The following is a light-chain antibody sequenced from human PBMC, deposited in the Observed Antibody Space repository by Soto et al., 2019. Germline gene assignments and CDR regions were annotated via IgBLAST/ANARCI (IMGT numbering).Light chain of an antibody. Sequence: EIVMTQSPATLSVSPGERATLSCRASQSVSSNLAWYQQKPGQAPRLLIYGASTRATCISARFSGSGSGTEFTLTIGSLQSEDFAVYYCQQYNKFPSLTFGGGTKVEI. V-gene: IGKV3-15*01. CDR3: QQYNKFPSLT. CDR1: QSVSSN. J-gene: IGKJ4*01. CDR2: GAS.